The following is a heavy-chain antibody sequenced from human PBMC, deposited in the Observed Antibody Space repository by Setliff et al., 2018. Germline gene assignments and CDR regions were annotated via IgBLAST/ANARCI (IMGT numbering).Heavy chain of an antibody. D-gene: IGHD3-3*01. Sequence: GGSLRLSCSASGFVFTNAWLSWVRQAPGKGLEWVGRIKGFPDGETTDYAAPVKGRFTLSRDDSKNTLYLEMNSLETEGTALYYCTTEGRITITADKSTSTAYMELSGLRSDDTAVYFCARPRSPKISIFGVTPFDYWGQGTLVTVSS. V-gene: IGHV3-15*05. CDR1: GFVFTNAW. CDR3: TTEGRITITADKSTSTAYMELSGLRSDDTAVYFCARPRSPKISIFGVTPFDY. J-gene: IGHJ4*02. CDR2: IKGFPDGETT.